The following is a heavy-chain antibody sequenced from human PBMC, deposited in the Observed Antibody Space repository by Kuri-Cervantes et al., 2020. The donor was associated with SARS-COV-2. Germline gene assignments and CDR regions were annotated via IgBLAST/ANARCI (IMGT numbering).Heavy chain of an antibody. Sequence: GESLKISCAASGFTFDDYTMHWVRQAPGKGLEWVSLISWDGGSTYYADSVKGRFTISRDNSKNSLYLQMNSLRTEDTALYYCAKDGLLWFGEYSGGYFDYWGQGTLVTVSS. V-gene: IGHV3-43*01. CDR2: ISWDGGST. CDR3: AKDGLLWFGEYSGGYFDY. CDR1: GFTFDDYT. D-gene: IGHD3-10*01. J-gene: IGHJ4*02.